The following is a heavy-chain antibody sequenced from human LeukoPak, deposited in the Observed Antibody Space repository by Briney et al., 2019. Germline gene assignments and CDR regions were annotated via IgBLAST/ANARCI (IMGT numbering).Heavy chain of an antibody. V-gene: IGHV3-48*01. CDR1: GFTFSSYS. D-gene: IGHD3-3*01. Sequence: GGSLRLSCAASGFTFSSYSMNWVRQAPGKGLEWVSYISSSGGTIYYADSVKGRFTISRDNAKNSLHLQMNSLRAEDTAVYYCARALYYDFWSGYRDYYYYYMDVWGKGTTVTVSS. CDR3: ARALYYDFWSGYRDYYYYYMDV. J-gene: IGHJ6*03. CDR2: ISSSGGTI.